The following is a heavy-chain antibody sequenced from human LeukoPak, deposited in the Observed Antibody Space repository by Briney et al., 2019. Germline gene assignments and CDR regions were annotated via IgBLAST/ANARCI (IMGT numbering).Heavy chain of an antibody. CDR2: ISYDGSNK. J-gene: IGHJ5*02. V-gene: IGHV3-30*18. D-gene: IGHD3-16*01. CDR1: GFTFSSYG. CDR3: AKDWFGSPNWFDP. Sequence: GGSLRLSCAASGFTFSSYGMHWVRQAPGKGLEWVAVISYDGSNKYYADSVKGRFTISRDNSKNTLYLQMNSLRAEDTAVYYCAKDWFGSPNWFDPWGQGTLVTVSS.